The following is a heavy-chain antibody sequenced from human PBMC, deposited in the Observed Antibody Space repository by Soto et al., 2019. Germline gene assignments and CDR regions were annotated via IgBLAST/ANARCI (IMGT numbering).Heavy chain of an antibody. CDR3: EGDRPYYDTIDHLYYGMDV. Sequence: QVQLQESGPGLVKPSQTLSLTCTVSGGSISRNYYWSWIRQLPGKGLEWMGYIYDSGSTYYNRSLESRLTISIDTSKNQSSVKLSSVTAADTAVYYCEGDRPYYDTIDHLYYGMDVWGQGTTVTVSS. CDR2: IYDSGST. CDR1: GGSISRNYY. V-gene: IGHV4-31*03. D-gene: IGHD3-22*01. J-gene: IGHJ6*02.